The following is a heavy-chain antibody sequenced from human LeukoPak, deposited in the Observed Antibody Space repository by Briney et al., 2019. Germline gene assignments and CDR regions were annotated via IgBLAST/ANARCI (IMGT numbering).Heavy chain of an antibody. Sequence: ASVKVSCKASGYTFTSYGFSWVRQAPXXXXXXXGWISGYNGGKKYAQKLQGRVTMTTDTSTSTAYMELRSLRSDDTAVYYCARWYGGNGWYFDLWGRGTLVTVSS. V-gene: IGHV1-18*01. CDR3: ARWYGGNGWYFDL. CDR1: GYTFTSYG. CDR2: ISGYNGGK. J-gene: IGHJ2*01. D-gene: IGHD3-10*01.